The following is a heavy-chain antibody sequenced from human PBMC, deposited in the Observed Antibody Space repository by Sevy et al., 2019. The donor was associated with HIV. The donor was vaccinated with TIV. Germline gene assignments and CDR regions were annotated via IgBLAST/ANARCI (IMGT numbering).Heavy chain of an antibody. CDR3: ARDDGNYYFHY. D-gene: IGHD1-7*01. Sequence: GGSLRLSCAASGFTFSKYWMGWVRQAPGKGLEWVANIKQDAGQKYNVDSVKGRCTISRDNAKNSLYLQMNSLRAEDTAVYFCARDDGNYYFHYWGQGTLVTVSS. CDR1: GFTFSKYW. V-gene: IGHV3-7*01. CDR2: IKQDAGQK. J-gene: IGHJ4*02.